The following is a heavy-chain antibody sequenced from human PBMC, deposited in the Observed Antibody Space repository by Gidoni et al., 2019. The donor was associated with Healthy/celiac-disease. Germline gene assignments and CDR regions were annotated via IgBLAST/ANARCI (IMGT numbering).Heavy chain of an antibody. J-gene: IGHJ4*02. D-gene: IGHD6-19*01. Sequence: EVQLLESGGGLVQPGGYLRLSCAASGFTFSSYAMSWVRQAPGKGLEWVSAISGSGGSTYYADSVKGRFTISRDNSKNTLYLQMNSLRAEDTAVYYCAKLHSSGSYYFDYWGQGTLVTVSS. CDR1: GFTFSSYA. CDR2: ISGSGGST. V-gene: IGHV3-23*01. CDR3: AKLHSSGSYYFDY.